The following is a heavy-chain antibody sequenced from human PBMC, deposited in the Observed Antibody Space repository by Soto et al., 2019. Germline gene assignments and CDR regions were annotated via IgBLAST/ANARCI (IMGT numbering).Heavy chain of an antibody. V-gene: IGHV1-69*13. CDR2: IIPKFGIT. CDR1: GDTFNSYG. CDR3: AREGDNWFDP. J-gene: IGHJ5*02. Sequence: SVKVSCKASGDTFNSYGITWVRQAPGQGLEWMGGIIPKFGITNYAQKFQGRVTITADESTSTAYMELSSLRSEDTAVYYCAREGDNWFDPWAQGTLVTVSS.